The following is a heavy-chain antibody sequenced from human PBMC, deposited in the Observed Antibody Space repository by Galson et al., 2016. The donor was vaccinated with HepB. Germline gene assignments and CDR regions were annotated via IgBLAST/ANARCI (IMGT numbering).Heavy chain of an antibody. D-gene: IGHD2-21*01. CDR3: ARAITPAPIPLFDS. CDR1: GFTFSNYW. CDR2: VKSDGETA. J-gene: IGHJ4*02. V-gene: IGHV3-74*01. Sequence: SLRLSCAASGFTFSNYWMHWVRQPPRKGLVWVSRVKSDGETADYADSVKGRFTISRDNAKSRLFLHMDSLTVDDTAVYFCARAITPAPIPLFDSWGQGTLVTVSS.